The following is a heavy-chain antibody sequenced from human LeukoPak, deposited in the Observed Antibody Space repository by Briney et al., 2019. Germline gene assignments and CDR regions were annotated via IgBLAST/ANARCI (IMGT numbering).Heavy chain of an antibody. CDR1: GGTFSSYA. Sequence: AASVKVSCKASGGTFSSYAISWVRQAPGQGLEWMGGIIPIFGTANYAQKFQGRVTITADESTSTAYMELSSLRSEDTAVYYCARDPGESWSGYYMDVWGKGTTVTVSS. CDR3: ARDPGESWSGYYMDV. CDR2: IIPIFGTA. D-gene: IGHD3-3*01. J-gene: IGHJ6*03. V-gene: IGHV1-69*13.